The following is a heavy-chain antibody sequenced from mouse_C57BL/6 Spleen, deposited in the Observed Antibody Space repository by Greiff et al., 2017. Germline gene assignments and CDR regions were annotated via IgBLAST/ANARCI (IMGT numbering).Heavy chain of an antibody. Sequence: VKLQESGPELVKPGASVKISCKASGYAFSSSWMNWVKQRPGKGLEWIGRIYPGDGDTNYNGKFKGKATLTADKSSSTAYMQLRSLTSEDSAVYFCAREEEYYGSSYFGFAYWGQGTLVTVSA. D-gene: IGHD1-1*01. CDR2: IYPGDGDT. V-gene: IGHV1-82*01. J-gene: IGHJ3*01. CDR1: GYAFSSSW. CDR3: AREEEYYGSSYFGFAY.